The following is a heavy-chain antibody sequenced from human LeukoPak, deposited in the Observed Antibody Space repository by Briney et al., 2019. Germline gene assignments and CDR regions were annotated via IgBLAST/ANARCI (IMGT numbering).Heavy chain of an antibody. CDR1: GGSISSYY. J-gene: IGHJ4*02. CDR3: ARGIRYFDWLPFDY. CDR2: IYYSGST. Sequence: SETLSLTCTVSGGSISSYYWSWIQQPPGKGLEWIGYIYYSGSTNYNPSLKSRVTISVDTSKNQFSLKLSSVTAADTAVYYCARGIRYFDWLPFDYWGQGTLVTVSS. D-gene: IGHD3-9*01. V-gene: IGHV4-59*01.